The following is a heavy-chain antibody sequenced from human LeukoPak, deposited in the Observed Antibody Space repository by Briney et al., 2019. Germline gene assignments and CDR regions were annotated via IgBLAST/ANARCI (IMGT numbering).Heavy chain of an antibody. J-gene: IGHJ4*02. Sequence: ASVKVSCKASGYTFTGYYMHWVRQAPGQGLEWMGWINPNSGGTNYAQKFQGRVTMTRDTSISTAYMELSRLRSDDTAVYYCARDLIRRSGFDYWGQGTLVTVSS. CDR1: GYTFTGYY. D-gene: IGHD1-26*01. CDR2: INPNSGGT. V-gene: IGHV1-2*02. CDR3: ARDLIRRSGFDY.